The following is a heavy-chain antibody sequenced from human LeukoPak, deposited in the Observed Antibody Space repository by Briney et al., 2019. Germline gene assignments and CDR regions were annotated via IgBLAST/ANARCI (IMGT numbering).Heavy chain of an antibody. CDR3: ARAAYMDV. J-gene: IGHJ6*02. CDR1: GFIVSSNF. Sequence: GGSLRLSYAASGFIVSSNFMTWVRQAPGKGLEWVSVIYSGGTTYYADSVKGRFTISRDNSKNTLYLQLNTLRVEDTAVYYCARAAYMDVWGQGTTVAVSS. CDR2: IYSGGTT. V-gene: IGHV3-66*01.